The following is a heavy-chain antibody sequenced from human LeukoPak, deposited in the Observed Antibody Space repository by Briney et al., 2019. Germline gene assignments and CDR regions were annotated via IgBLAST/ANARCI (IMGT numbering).Heavy chain of an antibody. CDR3: ATNIRVDSGSFPWWFDP. Sequence: ASVKVSCKASGYTFTSYGISWVRQAPGQGLEWMGWISAYNGNTNYAQKLQGRVTMTTDTSTSTAYMELSSLRSEDTAVYYCATNIRVDSGSFPWWFDPWGQGTLVTVSS. V-gene: IGHV1-18*01. CDR1: GYTFTSYG. J-gene: IGHJ5*02. CDR2: ISAYNGNT. D-gene: IGHD1-26*01.